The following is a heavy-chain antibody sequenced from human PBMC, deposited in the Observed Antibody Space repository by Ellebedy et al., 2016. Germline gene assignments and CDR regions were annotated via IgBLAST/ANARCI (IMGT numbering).Heavy chain of an antibody. V-gene: IGHV3-7*01. CDR3: ARDLRGYSGYDPSAFDY. CDR2: IKQDGSEI. CDR1: GFTFSSYA. Sequence: GGSLRLSCAASGFTFSSYAMSWVRQAPGKGLEWVANIKQDGSEIYYVDSVKGRFTISRDNAKNSLYLQMNSLRTEDTAVYYCARDLRGYSGYDPSAFDYWGQGTLVTVSS. D-gene: IGHD5-12*01. J-gene: IGHJ4*02.